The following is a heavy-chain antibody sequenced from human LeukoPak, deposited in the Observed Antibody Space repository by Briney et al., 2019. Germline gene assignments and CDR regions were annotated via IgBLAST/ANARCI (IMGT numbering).Heavy chain of an antibody. CDR1: GFTFSSYA. CDR2: ISGSGGST. D-gene: IGHD5-18*01. J-gene: IGHJ4*02. V-gene: IGHV3-23*01. CDR3: ANGGGYSYGYLFDY. Sequence: GGSLRLSCAASGFTFSSYAMSWVRQAPGKGLEWVSAISGSGGSTYYADSVKGRFTISRDNSKNTLYLQMNSLRAEGTAVYYCANGGGYSYGYLFDYWGQGTLVTVSS.